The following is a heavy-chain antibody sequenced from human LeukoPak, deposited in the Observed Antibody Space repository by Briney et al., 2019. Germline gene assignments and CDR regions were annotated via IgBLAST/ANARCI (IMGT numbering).Heavy chain of an antibody. CDR1: GYTFTNFY. V-gene: IGHV1-46*01. Sequence: ASVEVSCKASGYTFTNFYIHWVRQAPGQGLEWKGVINPSDGSTNYVKKFQGRVTMTRDTSTSTVYMDLSSLRSEDTAIYYCARDMLARSASFDYWGQGTLVTVSS. CDR2: INPSDGST. D-gene: IGHD3-10*02. CDR3: ARDMLARSASFDY. J-gene: IGHJ4*02.